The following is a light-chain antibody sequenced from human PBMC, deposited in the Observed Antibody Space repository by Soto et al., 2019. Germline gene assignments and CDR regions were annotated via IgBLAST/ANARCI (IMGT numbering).Light chain of an antibody. CDR2: DVT. Sequence: QSALTQPRSVSGSPGQSVTISCTGTSSDVGDYNYVSWYQQYAGKAPKLVIYDVTKRPSGVPDRFSGSKSGNTASLIISGLQAEDEADYYCCSFTGSYTFWVFGGGTKLTVL. CDR3: CSFTGSYTFWV. V-gene: IGLV2-11*01. J-gene: IGLJ3*02. CDR1: SSDVGDYNY.